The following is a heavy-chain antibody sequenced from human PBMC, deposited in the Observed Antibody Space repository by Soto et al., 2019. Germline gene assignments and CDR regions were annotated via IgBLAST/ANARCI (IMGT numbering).Heavy chain of an antibody. CDR2: IYYSGST. V-gene: IGHV4-59*01. D-gene: IGHD3-3*01. J-gene: IGHJ5*02. Sequence: LSLTCTVSGCSISSYYWSWIRQPPGKGLEWIGYIYYSGSTNYNPSLKSRVTISVDTSKNQFSLKLSSVTAADTAVYYCARESYYDFWSGYNSLDPWGQGTLVTVSS. CDR1: GCSISSYY. CDR3: ARESYYDFWSGYNSLDP.